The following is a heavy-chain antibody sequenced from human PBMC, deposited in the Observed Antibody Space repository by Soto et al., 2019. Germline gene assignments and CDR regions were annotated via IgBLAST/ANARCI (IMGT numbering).Heavy chain of an antibody. CDR2: ISYDGSNK. CDR3: ARDQLLAGDSSSCPGY. D-gene: IGHD6-6*01. Sequence: GGSLRLSCAASGFTFSSYAMHWVRQAPGKGLEWVAVISYDGSNKYYADSVKGRFTISRDNSKNTLYLQMNSLRAEDTAVYYCARDQLLAGDSSSCPGYWGQGTLVTVSS. V-gene: IGHV3-30-3*01. J-gene: IGHJ4*02. CDR1: GFTFSSYA.